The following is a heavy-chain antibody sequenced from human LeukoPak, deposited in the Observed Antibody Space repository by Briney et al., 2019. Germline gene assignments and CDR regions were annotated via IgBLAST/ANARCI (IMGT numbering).Heavy chain of an antibody. Sequence: GGSLRLSCAASGFTFSSYNMNWVRQAPGKGLEWVSSISSSSTYIYYAEKGRFTISRDNAKNSLYLQMNSLRAEDTAVYYCARGGDPYSNTHNWFDPWGQGTLVTVSS. CDR1: GFTFSSYN. CDR3: ARGGDPYSNTHNWFDP. CDR2: ISSSSTYI. J-gene: IGHJ5*02. V-gene: IGHV3-21*01. D-gene: IGHD4-11*01.